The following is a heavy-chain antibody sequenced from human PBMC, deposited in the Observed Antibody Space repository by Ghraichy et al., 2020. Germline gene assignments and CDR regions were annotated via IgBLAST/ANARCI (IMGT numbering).Heavy chain of an antibody. CDR2: ISAYNGNT. V-gene: IGHV1-18*01. CDR1: GYTFTSYG. J-gene: IGHJ4*02. Sequence: ASVKVSCKASGYTFTSYGISWVRQAPGQGLEWMGWISAYNGNTNYAQKLQGRVTMTTDTSTSTAYMELRSLRSDDTAVYYCARDSEAYYDFWSGYFTVSFDYSGQRTLVTVSS. D-gene: IGHD3-3*01. CDR3: ARDSEAYYDFWSGYFTVSFDY.